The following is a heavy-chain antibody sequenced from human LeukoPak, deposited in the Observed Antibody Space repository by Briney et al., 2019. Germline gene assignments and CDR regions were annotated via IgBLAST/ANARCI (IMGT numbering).Heavy chain of an antibody. V-gene: IGHV1-69*05. CDR3: ARRVNYYDSSGYYYGSAFDI. J-gene: IGHJ3*02. D-gene: IGHD3-22*01. CDR1: GGTFSSYA. Sequence: SVKVSCKASGGTFSSYAISWVRQAPGQGLEWMGGIIPIFGTANYAQKLQGRVTMTTDTSTSTAYMELRSLRSDDTAVYYCARRVNYYDSSGYYYGSAFDIWGQGTMVTVSS. CDR2: IIPIFGTA.